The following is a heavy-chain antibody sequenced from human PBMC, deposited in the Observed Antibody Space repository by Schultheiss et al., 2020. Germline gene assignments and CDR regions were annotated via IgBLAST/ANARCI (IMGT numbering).Heavy chain of an antibody. V-gene: IGHV4-59*01. CDR3: ARASRDGYWFRAFDI. J-gene: IGHJ3*02. CDR1: GGSISSYY. D-gene: IGHD5-24*01. Sequence: SETLSLTCTVSGGSISSYYWSWIRQPPGKGLEWIGYIYYSGSTNYNPSLKSRVTISVDTSKNQFSLKLSSVTAADTAVYYCARASRDGYWFRAFDIWGQGTMVTGS. CDR2: IYYSGST.